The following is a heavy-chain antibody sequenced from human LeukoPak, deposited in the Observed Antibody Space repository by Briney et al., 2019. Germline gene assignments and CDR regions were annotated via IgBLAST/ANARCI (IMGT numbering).Heavy chain of an antibody. CDR1: GGTFSSYA. V-gene: IGHV1-69*13. J-gene: IGHJ5*02. D-gene: IGHD7-27*01. CDR3: ATAPVGRNWFDP. CDR2: IIPIFGTA. Sequence: SVKVSCKASGGTFSSYAISWVRQAPGQGLEWMGGIIPIFGTANYAQKFQGRVTITADESTSTAYMELSSLRSEDTAVYYCATAPVGRNWFDPWGQGTLVTVSS.